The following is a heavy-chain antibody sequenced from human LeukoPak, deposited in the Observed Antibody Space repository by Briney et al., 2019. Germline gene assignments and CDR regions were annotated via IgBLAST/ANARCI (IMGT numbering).Heavy chain of an antibody. J-gene: IGHJ4*02. Sequence: GGSLRLSCAASGFTFSSYGMHWVRQAPGKGLEWVAVIWYDGSNKYYADSVKGRFTISRDNSKNTLYLQMNSLRAEDTAVYYCARSPGVRLSRKYYFDYWGQRTLVTVSS. CDR2: IWYDGSNK. CDR1: GFTFSSYG. D-gene: IGHD3-16*02. V-gene: IGHV3-33*01. CDR3: ARSPGVRLSRKYYFDY.